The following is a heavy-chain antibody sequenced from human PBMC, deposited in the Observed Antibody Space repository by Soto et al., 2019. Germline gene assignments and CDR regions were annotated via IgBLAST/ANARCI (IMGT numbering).Heavy chain of an antibody. V-gene: IGHV3-66*01. Sequence: GGSLRLSCAASGFTVSSNYMSWVRQAPGKGLEWVSVIYSGGSTYYADSVKGRFTISRDNSKNTLYLQMNSLRAEDTAVYYCARSWGPTPDYYYYMDVWGKGTTVTV. CDR1: GFTVSSNY. D-gene: IGHD3-16*01. CDR3: ARSWGPTPDYYYYMDV. CDR2: IYSGGST. J-gene: IGHJ6*03.